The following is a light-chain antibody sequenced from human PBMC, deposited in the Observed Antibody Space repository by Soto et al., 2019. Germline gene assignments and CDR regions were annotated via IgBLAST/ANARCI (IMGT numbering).Light chain of an antibody. CDR3: QQYGSSPIT. Sequence: IVLTQSPGTLSLSPGERATLSCRASQTGSNSYLAWYQQKSGQAPRLLIYGVSTRATGTPDRFSGSGSGTEFTLTIRRLEPEDFAVYYCQQYGSSPITFGQGTRLEIK. J-gene: IGKJ5*01. CDR2: GVS. CDR1: QTGSNSY. V-gene: IGKV3-20*01.